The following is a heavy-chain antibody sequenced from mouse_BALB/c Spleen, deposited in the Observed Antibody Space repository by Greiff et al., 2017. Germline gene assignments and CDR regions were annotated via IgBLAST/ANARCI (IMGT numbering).Heavy chain of an antibody. CDR3: ARRYGSEYFDY. V-gene: IGHV3-2*02. J-gene: IGHJ2*01. D-gene: IGHD1-1*01. Sequence: EVKLMESGPGLVKPSQSLSLTCTVTGYSITSDYAWNWIRQFPGNKLEWMGYISYSGSTSYNPSLKSRISITRDTSKNQFFLQLNSVTTEDTATYYCARRYGSEYFDYWGQGTTLTVSS. CDR1: GYSITSDYA. CDR2: ISYSGST.